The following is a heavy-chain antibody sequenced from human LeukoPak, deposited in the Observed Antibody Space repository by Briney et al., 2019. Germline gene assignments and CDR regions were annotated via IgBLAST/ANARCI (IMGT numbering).Heavy chain of an antibody. Sequence: GESLKISCKGSGYSFTTYWISWVRQMPGKGLEWIGRIDPSDSYTRYSPSFQGHVTISADKSITTAYLQWSSLRASDTAMYYCARTDSAYEYLDYWGQGTLVTVSS. CDR3: ARTDSAYEYLDY. J-gene: IGHJ4*02. CDR2: IDPSDSYT. V-gene: IGHV5-10-1*01. D-gene: IGHD5-12*01. CDR1: GYSFTTYW.